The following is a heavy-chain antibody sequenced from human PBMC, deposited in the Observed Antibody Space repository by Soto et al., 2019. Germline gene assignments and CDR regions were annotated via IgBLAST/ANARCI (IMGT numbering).Heavy chain of an antibody. CDR1: GGTFSSYA. CDR3: ARWYYYGSGSYSQFDP. D-gene: IGHD3-10*01. J-gene: IGHJ5*02. V-gene: IGHV1-69*13. Sequence: ASVKVSCKASGGTFSSYAISWVRQAPGQGLEWMGGIIPIFGTANYAQKFQGRVTITADESTGTAYMELSSLRSEDTAVYYCARWYYYGSGSYSQFDPWGQETLVTVSS. CDR2: IIPIFGTA.